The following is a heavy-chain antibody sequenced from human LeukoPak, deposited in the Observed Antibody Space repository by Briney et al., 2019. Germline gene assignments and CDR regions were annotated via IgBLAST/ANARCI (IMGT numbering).Heavy chain of an antibody. J-gene: IGHJ5*02. CDR3: ARDPYSSRFPGFDP. V-gene: IGHV1-69*01. Sequence: SVKVSCKASGGSFSIYAISWVRQAPGQGLEWMGGIVPIFGTANYAQKFQGRVTITADESTSTAYMELSSLRSEDTAVYYCARDPYSSRFPGFDPWGQGTLVTVSS. CDR1: GGSFSIYA. CDR2: IVPIFGTA. D-gene: IGHD6-13*01.